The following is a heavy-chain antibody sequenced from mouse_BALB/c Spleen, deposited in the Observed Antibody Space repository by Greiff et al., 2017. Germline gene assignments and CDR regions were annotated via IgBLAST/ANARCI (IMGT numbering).Heavy chain of an antibody. V-gene: IGHV1-5*01. CDR2: IYPGNSDT. D-gene: IGHD4-1*02. CDR3: TRSPTGNGDY. Sequence: VQLQQSGTVLARPGASVKMSCKASGYSFTSYWMHWVKQRPGQGLEWIGAIYPGNSDTSYNQKFKGKAKLTAVTSASTAYMELSSLTNEDSAVYYCTRSPTGNGDYWGQGTTLTVSS. CDR1: GYSFTSYW. J-gene: IGHJ2*01.